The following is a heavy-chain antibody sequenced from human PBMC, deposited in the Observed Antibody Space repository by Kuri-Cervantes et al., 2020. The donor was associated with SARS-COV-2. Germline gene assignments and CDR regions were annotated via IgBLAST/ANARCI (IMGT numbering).Heavy chain of an antibody. D-gene: IGHD2-8*02. CDR2: IIPTFDTT. J-gene: IGHJ5*02. CDR3: ARSQGYCTANSCSWNWFDP. Sequence: SVKVSCKASGGTFSSYSVNWVRQAPGQGLEWMGRIIPTFDTTTYAQKFQGRVIFTADESSSTAYMEVNSLTSEDTAVYFCARSQGYCTANSCSWNWFDPWGHGTQVTVSS. CDR1: GGTFSSYS. V-gene: IGHV1-69*13.